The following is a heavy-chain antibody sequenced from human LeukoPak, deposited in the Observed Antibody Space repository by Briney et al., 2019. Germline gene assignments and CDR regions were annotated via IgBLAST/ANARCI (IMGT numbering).Heavy chain of an antibody. Sequence: ASVKVSCKASGYTLTGYYMHWVRQAPGQGLEWMGWINPNSGGTNYAQKFQGRVTMTRDTSISAAYMELSRLRSDDTAVYYCARFTVSAGTFDYWGQGTLVTVSS. V-gene: IGHV1-2*02. CDR1: GYTLTGYY. J-gene: IGHJ4*02. CDR2: INPNSGGT. CDR3: ARFTVSAGTFDY. D-gene: IGHD6-13*01.